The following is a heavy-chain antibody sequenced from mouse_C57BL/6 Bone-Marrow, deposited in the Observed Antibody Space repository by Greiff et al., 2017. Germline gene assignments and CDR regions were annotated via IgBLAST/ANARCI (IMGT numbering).Heavy chain of an antibody. CDR3: ARELRPHYFDY. D-gene: IGHD3-2*02. CDR2: IDPSDSYT. CDR1: GYTFTSYW. V-gene: IGHV1-69*01. Sequence: QVQLQQPGAELVMPGASVKLSCKASGYTFTSYWMHWVKQRPGQGLEWIGEIDPSDSYTNYNQKFKGKSTLTVDKSSSTAYMQLGSLTSEDSAVXYCARELRPHYFDYWGQGTTLTVSS. J-gene: IGHJ2*01.